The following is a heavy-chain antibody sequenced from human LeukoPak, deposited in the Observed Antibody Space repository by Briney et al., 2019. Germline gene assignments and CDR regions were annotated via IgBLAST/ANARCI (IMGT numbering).Heavy chain of an antibody. J-gene: IGHJ4*02. Sequence: SETLSLTCTVSGGSISSYCRSWIRQPPGKGLEWIGYIYYSGSANYNPSLKSRVTISVDTSKNQFSLKLSSVTAADTAVYYCARGYDYNFDYWGQGTLVTVSS. CDR2: IYYSGSA. CDR3: ARGYDYNFDY. V-gene: IGHV4-59*01. CDR1: GGSISSYC. D-gene: IGHD5-12*01.